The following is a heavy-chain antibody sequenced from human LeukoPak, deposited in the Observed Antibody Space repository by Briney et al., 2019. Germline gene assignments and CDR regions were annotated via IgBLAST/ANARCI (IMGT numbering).Heavy chain of an antibody. CDR1: GGSFSRYY. CDR3: ARVTVKDY. Sequence: SETLSLTCAVYGGSFSRYYWSWIRQPPGKWLGWIGEINHSGSTNYNPSLKSRVTISVDTSKNQFSLKLSSVTAADTAVYYCARVTVKDYWGQGTLVTVSS. D-gene: IGHD2-21*02. J-gene: IGHJ4*02. CDR2: INHSGST. V-gene: IGHV4-34*01.